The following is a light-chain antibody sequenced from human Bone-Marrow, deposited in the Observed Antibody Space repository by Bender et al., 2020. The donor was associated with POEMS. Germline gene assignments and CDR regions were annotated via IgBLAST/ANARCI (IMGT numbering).Light chain of an antibody. CDR1: KLGDKY. CDR3: QAWDSTYAGVV. V-gene: IGLV3-1*01. J-gene: IGLJ2*01. Sequence: SFELTQPPSVSVSPGQTASITCSGDKLGDKYACWYQQRPGQSPVLVIYQDSIRPSGIPERFSGSNSGNTATLTISGTQTMDEADYYCQAWDSTYAGVVFGGGTKLTVL. CDR2: QDS.